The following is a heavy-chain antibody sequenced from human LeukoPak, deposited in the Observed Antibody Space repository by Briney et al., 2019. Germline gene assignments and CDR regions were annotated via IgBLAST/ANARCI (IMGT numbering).Heavy chain of an antibody. CDR2: ISSSSYI. CDR3: ARDPSFAVAGTP. V-gene: IGHV3-21*01. CDR1: GLTFSSYT. D-gene: IGHD6-19*01. Sequence: GGPLRLPCAASGLTFSSYTMNWVRQAPGKGLEWVSSISSSSYIYYADSVKGRFTISRDNAKNSLYLQMNSLRAEDTAVYYCARDPSFAVAGTPWGQGTLVTVSS. J-gene: IGHJ5*02.